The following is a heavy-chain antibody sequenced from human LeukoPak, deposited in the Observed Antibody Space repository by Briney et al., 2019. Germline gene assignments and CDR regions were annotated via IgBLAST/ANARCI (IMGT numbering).Heavy chain of an antibody. CDR3: ARGLSSWYLFFSHTLCDAFDI. J-gene: IGHJ3*02. V-gene: IGHV4-59*01. Sequence: SETLSLTCTASGGSISSYYRSWIRQPPGKGLEWVGSIYYSGSTTYNPSLKSRVSISVDTSKNQLSLKLSSVTAADTAVYYCARGLSSWYLFFSHTLCDAFDIWGQGTMVTVSS. D-gene: IGHD6-13*01. CDR2: IYYSGST. CDR1: GGSISSYY.